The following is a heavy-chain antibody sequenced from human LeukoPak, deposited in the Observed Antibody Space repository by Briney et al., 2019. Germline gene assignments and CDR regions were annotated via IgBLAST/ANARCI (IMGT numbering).Heavy chain of an antibody. CDR3: AREGSMTARPFVSIDY. Sequence: PSETLSLTCTVSGGSISTFYWSWIRQPAGKGLEWIGRIHTSGSTDYNPSLKSRVTMPVDTSKNQFSLKLSSVSAADTAVYYCAREGSMTARPFVSIDYWGQGTLVTVSS. D-gene: IGHD6-6*01. CDR2: IHTSGST. J-gene: IGHJ4*02. CDR1: GGSISTFY. V-gene: IGHV4-4*07.